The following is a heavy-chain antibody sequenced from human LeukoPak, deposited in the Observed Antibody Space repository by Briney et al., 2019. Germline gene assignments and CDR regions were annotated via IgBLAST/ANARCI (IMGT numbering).Heavy chain of an antibody. CDR2: IKQDGSEK. D-gene: IGHD5-24*01. J-gene: IGHJ5*02. Sequence: GGSLRLSCAASGFTFSSYWMSWVRQAPGKGLEWVANIKQDGSEKYYVDSVKGRFTISRDNAKNSLYLQMNSLRAEDTAVYYCARGGGGYNPGIVYWFDPWGQGTLVTVSS. V-gene: IGHV3-7*01. CDR3: ARGGGGYNPGIVYWFDP. CDR1: GFTFSSYW.